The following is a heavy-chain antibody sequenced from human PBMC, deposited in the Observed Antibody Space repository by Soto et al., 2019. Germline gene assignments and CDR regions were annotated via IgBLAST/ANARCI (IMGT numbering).Heavy chain of an antibody. Sequence: QVQLVESGGGVVQPGRSLRLSCAASGFTFSSYAMHWVRQAPGKGLEWVAVISYDGSNKYYADSVKGRFTISRDNSKNSLYLQRNSLRAEDTAVYYCSRNGGTLLYWYFDLWGRCTLVTVSS. CDR3: SRNGGTLLYWYFDL. CDR1: GFTFSSYA. J-gene: IGHJ2*01. V-gene: IGHV3-30-3*01. D-gene: IGHD1-1*01. CDR2: ISYDGSNK.